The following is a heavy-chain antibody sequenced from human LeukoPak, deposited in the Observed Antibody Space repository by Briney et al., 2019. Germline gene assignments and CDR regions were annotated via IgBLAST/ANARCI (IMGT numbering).Heavy chain of an antibody. CDR2: VYTTGST. Sequence: SQTLSLTCTVSGGSISSGSYYRSWIRQPAGKGLEWIGRVYTTGSTDYNPSLKSRVTISVDTSKNHFSLNLTSVTAADTAVYYCARAPDGIRTTITCYKRDASDIWGQGTMVTVSS. CDR1: GGSISSGSYY. CDR3: ARAPDGIRTTITCYKRDASDI. D-gene: IGHD2/OR15-2a*01. J-gene: IGHJ3*02. V-gene: IGHV4-61*02.